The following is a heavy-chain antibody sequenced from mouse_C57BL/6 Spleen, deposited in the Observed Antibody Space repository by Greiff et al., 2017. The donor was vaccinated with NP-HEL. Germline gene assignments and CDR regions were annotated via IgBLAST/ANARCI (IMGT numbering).Heavy chain of an antibody. CDR3: ATYSTDYYAMDY. Sequence: EVHLVESGGDLVKPGGSLKLSCAASGFTFSSYGMSWVRQTPDKRLEWVATISSGGSYTYYPDSVKGRFTISRDNAKNTLYLQMSSLKSEDTAMYYCATYSTDYYAMDYWGQGTSVTVSS. D-gene: IGHD2-5*01. CDR1: GFTFSSYG. CDR2: ISSGGSYT. J-gene: IGHJ4*01. V-gene: IGHV5-6*01.